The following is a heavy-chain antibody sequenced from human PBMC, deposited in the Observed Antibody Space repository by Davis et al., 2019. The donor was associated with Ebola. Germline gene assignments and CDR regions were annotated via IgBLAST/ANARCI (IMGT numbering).Heavy chain of an antibody. CDR1: GFTFSTYW. CDR3: AKDRSTSTSTVTADY. D-gene: IGHD4-17*01. V-gene: IGHV3-7*03. J-gene: IGHJ4*02. Sequence: PGGSLRLSCEASGFTFSTYWMSWVRQAPGKGLEWVANIKQDGSEKYYVDSVKGRFTISRDNAKDTLYLQMNSLRAEDTAVYYCAKDRSTSTSTVTADYWGQGTLVTVSS. CDR2: IKQDGSEK.